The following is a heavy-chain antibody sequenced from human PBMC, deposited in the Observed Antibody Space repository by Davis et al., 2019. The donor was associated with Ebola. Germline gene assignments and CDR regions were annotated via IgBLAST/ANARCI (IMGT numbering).Heavy chain of an antibody. J-gene: IGHJ4*02. CDR1: GFTFSSYA. V-gene: IGHV3-23*01. Sequence: PGGSLRLSCAASGFTFSSYAMSWVRQAPGKGLEWVSAISGSGGSTYYADSVKGRFTISRDNSKNTLYLQMNSLRAEDTAVYYCAKDISPQSSPAAIYYWGQGTLVTVSS. CDR3: AKDISPQSSPAAIYY. CDR2: ISGSGGST. D-gene: IGHD2-2*01.